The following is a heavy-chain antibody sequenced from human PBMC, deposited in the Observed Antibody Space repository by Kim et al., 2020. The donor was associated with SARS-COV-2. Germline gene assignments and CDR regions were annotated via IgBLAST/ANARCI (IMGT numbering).Heavy chain of an antibody. CDR3: ARRFGIAAAGNFDY. Sequence: SPSCQGQVNISADKSSSTAYLQWSSLKASDTAMYYCARRFGIAAAGNFDYWGQGTLVTVSS. D-gene: IGHD6-13*01. J-gene: IGHJ4*02. V-gene: IGHV5-51*01.